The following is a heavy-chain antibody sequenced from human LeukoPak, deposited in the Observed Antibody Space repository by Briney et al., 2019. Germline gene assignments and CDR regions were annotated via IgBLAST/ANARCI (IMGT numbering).Heavy chain of an antibody. J-gene: IGHJ4*02. CDR2: LNADGGNT. V-gene: IGHV3-23*01. D-gene: IGHD1-26*01. CDR3: TKRVKYGGTWDHFAD. CDR1: GFTFDNYR. Sequence: GGSLRLSCAASGFTFDNYRMSWVRQAPGKWLEWVSTLNADGGNTYYADSVKGRFTISRDNSKSTLILQMNSLRVEDTALYYCTKRVKYGGTWDHFADWGQGTLVPVSS.